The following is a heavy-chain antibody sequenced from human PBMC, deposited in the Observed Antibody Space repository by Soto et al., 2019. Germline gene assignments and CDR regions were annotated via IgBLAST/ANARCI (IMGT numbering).Heavy chain of an antibody. V-gene: IGHV4-59*01. CDR2: ISYSGRT. CDR1: GVSISTYC. D-gene: IGHD1-1*01. CDR3: ARRLGSLPTANLDL. Sequence: SETLSLTCTVSGVSISTYCWSWIRQPPGKGLEWIGYISYSGRTNYNPSLKSRVTISVDTSKNHFSLSLMSVTAADTAVYYCARRLGSLPTANLDLWGRGTLVTVSS. J-gene: IGHJ2*01.